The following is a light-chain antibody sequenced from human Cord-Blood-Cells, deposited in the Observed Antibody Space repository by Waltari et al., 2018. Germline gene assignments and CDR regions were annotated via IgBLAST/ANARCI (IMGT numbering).Light chain of an antibody. CDR2: GAS. V-gene: IGKV3-20*01. J-gene: IGKJ1*01. CDR3: QQYGSSPQT. CDR1: QSVSSSY. Sequence: IVLTQSPGTLSLSHGDRASLSCRASQSVSSSYLAWYQQKPGQAPRLRIYGASSRATGIPDRFSGSGSGTDFTLTISRLEPEDFAVYYCQQYGSSPQTFGQGTKVEIK.